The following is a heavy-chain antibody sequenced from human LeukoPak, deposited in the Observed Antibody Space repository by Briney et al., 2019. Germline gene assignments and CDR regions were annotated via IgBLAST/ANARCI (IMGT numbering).Heavy chain of an antibody. CDR3: ARHGNYGLRYFAY. D-gene: IGHD1-7*01. J-gene: IGHJ4*02. CDR1: GGSISSSSYY. V-gene: IGHV4-39*01. CDR2: IFYSGST. Sequence: PSETLSLTCTVSGGSISSSSYYWGWIRQPPGKGLEWIGSIFYSGSTYYNPSLKSRVTISVDTSQNQFSLKLSSVTAADTAVYYCARHGNYGLRYFAYWGQGTLVTVSS.